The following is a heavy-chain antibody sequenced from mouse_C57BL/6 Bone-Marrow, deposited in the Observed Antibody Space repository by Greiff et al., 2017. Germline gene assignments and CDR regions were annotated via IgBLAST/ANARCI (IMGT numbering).Heavy chain of an antibody. Sequence: QVQLQQSGAELVKPGASVKISCTASGYTFTDYYINWVKQRPGQGLEWIGKIGPGSGCTYYNEKFKGKATLTADKSSSTAYMQLSSLTSEDSAVYFCAGITTVEAWFAYWGQGTLVTVSA. CDR1: GYTFTDYY. CDR2: IGPGSGCT. D-gene: IGHD1-1*01. J-gene: IGHJ3*01. V-gene: IGHV1-77*01. CDR3: AGITTVEAWFAY.